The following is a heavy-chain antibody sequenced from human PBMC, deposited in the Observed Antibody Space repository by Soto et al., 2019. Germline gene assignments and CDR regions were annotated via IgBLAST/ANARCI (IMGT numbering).Heavy chain of an antibody. J-gene: IGHJ6*02. D-gene: IGHD3-9*01. Sequence: SVKVSCKASGYTFTSYIISWVRQAPGQGLEWMGRIIPILDIANYAQKFQGRVTITADKSTSTAYMELSSLRSEDTAVYYCATSFLTTRHYYGMDVWGQGTTVTVSS. CDR3: ATSFLTTRHYYGMDV. CDR1: GYTFTSYI. CDR2: IIPILDIA. V-gene: IGHV1-69*02.